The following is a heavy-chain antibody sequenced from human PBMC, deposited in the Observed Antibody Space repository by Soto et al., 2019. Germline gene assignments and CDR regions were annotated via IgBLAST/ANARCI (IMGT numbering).Heavy chain of an antibody. D-gene: IGHD3-10*01. CDR1: GYTFTSYG. J-gene: IGHJ4*02. CDR3: ASGWFGEFVYQFDY. V-gene: IGHV1-18*01. Sequence: QVQLVQSGAEVKKPGASVKVSCKPSGYTFTSYGITWVRQAPGQGLEWMGWISAYNGNTNYAQKFKGRVTLTTDTSTSKAYMELRSLGSDDTAVYYCASGWFGEFVYQFDYWGQGTLVTVSS. CDR2: ISAYNGNT.